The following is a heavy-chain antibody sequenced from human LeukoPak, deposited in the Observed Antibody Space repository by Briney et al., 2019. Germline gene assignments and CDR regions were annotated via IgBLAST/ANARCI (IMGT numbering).Heavy chain of an antibody. CDR1: GFTFSTYA. J-gene: IGHJ4*01. D-gene: IGHD1-26*01. CDR2: VGLSSDRT. CDR3: ARDSGSYLQPTDF. Sequence: GGSLRLSCAASGFTFSTYAMSWVRQAPGEGLEWVSSVGLSSDRTYYADSVKGRFTVSRDNSKNTVYLQMNSLRADDTALYHCARDSGSYLQPTDFWGHGTLVTVSS. V-gene: IGHV3-23*01.